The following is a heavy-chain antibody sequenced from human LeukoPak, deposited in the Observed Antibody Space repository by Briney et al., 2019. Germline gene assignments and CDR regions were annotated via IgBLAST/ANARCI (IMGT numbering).Heavy chain of an antibody. CDR2: IYYGGST. Sequence: SETLSLTCTVSGGSINSGDYYWSWIRQPPGKDLERIGYIYYGGSTYYNPSLKSRVTISEDTSKNQFSLKLSSVTAADTAVYFCAREVGYCRSSSCKYYFDFWGQGTLVTVSS. J-gene: IGHJ4*02. CDR1: GGSINSGDYY. D-gene: IGHD2-2*01. CDR3: AREVGYCRSSSCKYYFDF. V-gene: IGHV4-30-4*01.